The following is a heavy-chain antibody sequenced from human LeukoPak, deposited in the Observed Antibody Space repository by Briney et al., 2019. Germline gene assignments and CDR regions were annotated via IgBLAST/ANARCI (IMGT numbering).Heavy chain of an antibody. CDR1: GFTFSTYS. J-gene: IGHJ6*04. D-gene: IGHD3-10*02. V-gene: IGHV3-21*01. CDR2: ITSSSTSI. CDR3: AELGITMIGGV. Sequence: GGSLRLSCAASGFTFSTYSMNWVRQAPGKGLEWVSSITSSSTSIYFADSVKGGFTISRDNAKNSLYLQMNSLGVEDTAVYYCAELGITMIGGVWGKGTTVTISS.